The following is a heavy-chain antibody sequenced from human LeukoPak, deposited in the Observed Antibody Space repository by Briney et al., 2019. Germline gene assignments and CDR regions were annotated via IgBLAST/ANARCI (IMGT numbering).Heavy chain of an antibody. CDR1: GGSFSGYY. CDR3: ARAPTVTTCGWFDP. D-gene: IGHD4-17*01. Sequence: SETLSLTCAVYGGSFSGYYWSWIRQPPGKGLEWIGEINHSGSTNYNPSLKSRVTISVDTSKNQFSLKLSSVTAADTAVYYCARAPTVTTCGWFDPWGQGTLVTVSS. V-gene: IGHV4-34*01. J-gene: IGHJ5*02. CDR2: INHSGST.